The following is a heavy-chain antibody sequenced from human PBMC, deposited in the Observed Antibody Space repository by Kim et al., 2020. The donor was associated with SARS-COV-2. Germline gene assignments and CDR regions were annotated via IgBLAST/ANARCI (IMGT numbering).Heavy chain of an antibody. J-gene: IGHJ4*02. CDR3: AREDREGYYDSSGVFDY. D-gene: IGHD3-22*01. CDR2: IIPIFGTA. V-gene: IGHV1-69*13. Sequence: SVKVSCKASGGTFSSYAISWVRQAPGQGLEWMGGIIPIFGTANYAQKFQGRVTITADESTSTAYMELSSLRSEDTAVYYCAREDREGYYDSSGVFDYWGQGTLVTVSS. CDR1: GGTFSSYA.